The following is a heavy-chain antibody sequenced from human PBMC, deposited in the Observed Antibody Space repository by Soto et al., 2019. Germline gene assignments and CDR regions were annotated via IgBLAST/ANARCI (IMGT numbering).Heavy chain of an antibody. CDR1: VFNFITYS. CDR3: VRDGLDYYDTARLYFDK. J-gene: IGHJ4*02. Sequence: PWWSLRLSCSASVFNFITYSLSWVRQAPGKGLEWVASISSSAVYIDYADSVKGRFTISRDNANNSLYLQMNSLRAEDTATYYCVRDGLDYYDTARLYFDKWGQGTLVTVSS. V-gene: IGHV3-21*01. CDR2: ISSSAVYI. D-gene: IGHD3-22*01.